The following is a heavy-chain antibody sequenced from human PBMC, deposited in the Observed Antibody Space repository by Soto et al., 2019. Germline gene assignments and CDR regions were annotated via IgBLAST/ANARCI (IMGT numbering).Heavy chain of an antibody. CDR3: ARSGYSYGADAFDI. Sequence: SETLSLTYAVYGGSFRGYYWTCFRQPPGTGLEWIGEINHSGSTNYNPSLKSRVTISVDKSKNQFSLKLSSVTAADTAVYYCARSGYSYGADAFDIWGQGTMVT. V-gene: IGHV4-34*01. D-gene: IGHD5-18*01. J-gene: IGHJ3*02. CDR2: INHSGST. CDR1: GGSFRGYY.